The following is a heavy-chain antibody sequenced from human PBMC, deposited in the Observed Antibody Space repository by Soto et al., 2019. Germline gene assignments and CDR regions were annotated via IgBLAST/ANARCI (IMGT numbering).Heavy chain of an antibody. Sequence: QITLKESGPTLVKPTQTLTLTCTFSGFSLTTRGVGVGWIRQPPGKALECLALIYWDDDKRYSPSLQSRLTSTKDTSKNQGVLTMTNLDPVDTATYYCAHIPNYYQYDGFDPWGQGTLVSVSS. D-gene: IGHD3-16*01. CDR3: AHIPNYYQYDGFDP. J-gene: IGHJ5*02. CDR2: IYWDDDK. V-gene: IGHV2-5*02. CDR1: GFSLTTRGVG.